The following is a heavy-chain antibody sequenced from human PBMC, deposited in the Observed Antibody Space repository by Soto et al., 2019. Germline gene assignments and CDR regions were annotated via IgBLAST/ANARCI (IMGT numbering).Heavy chain of an antibody. D-gene: IGHD3-9*01. J-gene: IGHJ6*02. Sequence: QAQLVESGGGVVQPGRSLRLSCAASGFTFSSSAMHWVRQAPGKGLDWVAVISYDGNTKYYEDSVRGRFSISRDNSNDKMYLQMNSLRPEDTVLYFCARDILFRGGWTADIDVWGQGTTVTVSS. CDR1: GFTFSSSA. CDR2: ISYDGNTK. V-gene: IGHV3-30-3*01. CDR3: ARDILFRGGWTADIDV.